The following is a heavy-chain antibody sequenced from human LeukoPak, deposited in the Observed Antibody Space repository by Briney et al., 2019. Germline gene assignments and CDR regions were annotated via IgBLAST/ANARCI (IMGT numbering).Heavy chain of an antibody. CDR3: ATYRQVLLPFES. CDR2: INSGGRT. V-gene: IGHV3-53*01. D-gene: IGHD2-8*02. CDR1: GFTVSSNY. Sequence: GGSLRLSCAASGFTVSSNYMRWVRQTPGKGLEWVSLINSGGRTYYADSVKGRFTISRDNSKSTLSLQMNSLGAEDTAIYYCATYRQVLLPFESWGQGTLVTVSS. J-gene: IGHJ4*02.